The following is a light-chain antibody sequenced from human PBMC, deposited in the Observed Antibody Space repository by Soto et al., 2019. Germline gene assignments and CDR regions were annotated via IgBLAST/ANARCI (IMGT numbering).Light chain of an antibody. V-gene: IGLV2-18*02. CDR1: SSDVGNYNR. Sequence: QSALPQPPSVSGSPGQSVTISCTGTSSDVGNYNRVSWYQQPPGAAPKLMIYEVNNRPSGVPDRFSGSKSGNTASLTISGLQAEDEADYYCSSYTGSIAWVFGGGTQLTVL. CDR3: SSYTGSIAWV. J-gene: IGLJ2*01. CDR2: EVN.